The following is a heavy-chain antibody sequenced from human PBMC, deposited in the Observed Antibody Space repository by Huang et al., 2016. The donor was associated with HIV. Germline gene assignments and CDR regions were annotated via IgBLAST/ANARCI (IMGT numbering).Heavy chain of an antibody. CDR3: AKDEKFFCTGGSCFSSNIDY. J-gene: IGHJ4*02. CDR1: GFTFSNFG. CDR2: IRHDGRNM. Sequence: QVHLVESGGGVVQPGGSLRLSCAATGFTFSNFGMHWVRQAPGKGLEWGAFIRHDGRNMFYADSIQGRFTISRDNTEDTLFLEMTTVKSEDTAIYYCAKDEKFFCTGGSCFSSNIDYWGQGTLVTVSS. V-gene: IGHV3-30*02. D-gene: IGHD2-15*01.